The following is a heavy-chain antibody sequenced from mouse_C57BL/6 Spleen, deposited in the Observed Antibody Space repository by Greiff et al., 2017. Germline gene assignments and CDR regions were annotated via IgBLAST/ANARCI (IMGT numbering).Heavy chain of an antibody. CDR2: IYPGDGDT. CDR1: GYAFSSSW. CDR3: ARSGTDY. J-gene: IGHJ2*01. D-gene: IGHD4-1*01. V-gene: IGHV1-82*01. Sequence: QVQLQQSGPELVKPGASVKISCKASGYAFSSSWMNWVKQRPGKGLEWIGRIYPGDGDTDYNGKFKGKATLTADKSSSTAYMQLSSLTSEDSAVYFCARSGTDYWGQGTTLTVSS.